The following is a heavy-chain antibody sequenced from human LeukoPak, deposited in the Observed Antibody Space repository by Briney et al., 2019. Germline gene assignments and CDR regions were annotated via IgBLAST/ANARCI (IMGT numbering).Heavy chain of an antibody. CDR1: GFTFRSYA. Sequence: GGSLRLSCAASGFTFRSYAMNWVRQAPGKGLEWVSAISASDDSTYYADSAKGRFTISRDNSRNTLYLQMNSLRAEDTAVYYCAARPPIVVGGPFDYWGQGTLVTVSS. CDR2: ISASDDST. D-gene: IGHD3-22*01. V-gene: IGHV3-23*01. J-gene: IGHJ4*02. CDR3: AARPPIVVGGPFDY.